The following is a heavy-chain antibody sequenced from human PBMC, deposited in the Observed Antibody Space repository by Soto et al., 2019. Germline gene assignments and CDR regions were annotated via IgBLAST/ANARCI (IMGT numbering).Heavy chain of an antibody. D-gene: IGHD6-13*01. V-gene: IGHV3-21*01. Sequence: GGSLRLSCAASGFTFRSFTMNWVRQAPGKGLEWVSTISSNSAYIYYTDALRGRFTISRDNAKNSLHLQMNSLRAEDTTVYYCTRDASRDSSARGWFDPWGPGTLVTVSS. CDR1: GFTFRSFT. J-gene: IGHJ5*02. CDR3: TRDASRDSSARGWFDP. CDR2: ISSNSAYI.